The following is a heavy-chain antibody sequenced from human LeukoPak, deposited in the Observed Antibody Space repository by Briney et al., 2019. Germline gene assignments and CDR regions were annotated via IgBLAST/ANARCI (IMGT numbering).Heavy chain of an antibody. D-gene: IGHD3-3*01. CDR1: GGSISSSSYY. J-gene: IGHJ4*02. CDR2: IYYSGSS. CDR3: AIGNFAAVSGY. V-gene: IGHV4-39*01. Sequence: SETLSLTCTISGGSISSSSYYWGWIRQPPGKGLEWIGSIYYSGSSYYNPSLKSRVTISIDTSKNQFSLKLNSVTAADTAVYYCAIGNFAAVSGYWGQGTLVTVSS.